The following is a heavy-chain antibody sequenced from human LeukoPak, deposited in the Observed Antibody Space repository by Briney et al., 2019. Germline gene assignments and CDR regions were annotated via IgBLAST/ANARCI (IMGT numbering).Heavy chain of an antibody. CDR3: ARLFWSGPYSHYGLDV. V-gene: IGHV4-34*01. J-gene: IGHJ6*02. CDR1: GESLSGYF. Sequence: PSETLSLTCVVNGESLSGYFWRWIRQAPGTGLEWIGEINHRGTTNYNPSLKSRVTISQDTSKNQFSLRLTSVTAADTAIYYCARLFWSGPYSHYGLDVWGQGTTVTVSS. D-gene: IGHD3-3*01. CDR2: INHRGTT.